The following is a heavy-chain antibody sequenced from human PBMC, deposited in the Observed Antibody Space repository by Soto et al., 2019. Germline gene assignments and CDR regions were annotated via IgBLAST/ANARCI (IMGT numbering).Heavy chain of an antibody. CDR3: ARHYVIAKYENGLAV. CDR2: IDYGGTT. CDR1: GGSISGYY. J-gene: IGHJ6*02. D-gene: IGHD3-10*02. V-gene: IGHV4-59*08. Sequence: QVQLQESGPGLVKPSETLSLTCTVSGGSISGYYYSWIRQPPGKGLEYIAYIDYGGTTNYNPSLKDLVTKSKDIPKHNDYLELRSVTVADTATYFCARHYVIAKYENGLAVWGQGTTVSLS.